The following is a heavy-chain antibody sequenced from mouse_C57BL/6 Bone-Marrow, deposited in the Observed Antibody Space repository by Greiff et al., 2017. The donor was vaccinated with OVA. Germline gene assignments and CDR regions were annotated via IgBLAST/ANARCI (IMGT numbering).Heavy chain of an antibody. CDR2: IYPGDGST. CDR1: GYTFTDHT. V-gene: IGHV1-78*01. CDR3: AREDGYYWFAY. J-gene: IGHJ3*01. D-gene: IGHD2-3*01. Sequence: VQRVESDAELVKPGASVKISCKVSGYTFTDHTIHWMKQRPEQGLEWIGYIYPGDGSTKYNEKFTGQATLTADKSSSTAYMQLNSLTSEDSAVYFCAREDGYYWFAYWGQGTLVTVSA.